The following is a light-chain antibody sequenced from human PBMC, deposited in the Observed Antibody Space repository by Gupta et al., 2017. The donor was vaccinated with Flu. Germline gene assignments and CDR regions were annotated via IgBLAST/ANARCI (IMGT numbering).Light chain of an antibody. V-gene: IGLV2-11*01. CDR3: GSHAGSKKWV. Sequence: ALSPPRSVPGAPGEAVTISCTGSSSDVSSYNYVSWYQHPPGKAPKLMIYSVNRRPSGVPDRFSGSKSGNTASLTISGLQAEDEADYYCGSHAGSKKWVFGGGTKLTVL. CDR2: SVN. J-gene: IGLJ3*02. CDR1: SSDVSSYNY.